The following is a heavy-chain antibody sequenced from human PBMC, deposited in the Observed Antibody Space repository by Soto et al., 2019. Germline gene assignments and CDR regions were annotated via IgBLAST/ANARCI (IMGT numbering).Heavy chain of an antibody. D-gene: IGHD5-12*01. J-gene: IGHJ4*02. Sequence: QVQLVESGGGVVQPGRSLRLSCAASGFTLSSYAMHWVRQAPGKGLEWVAVISYDGSNKYYADSVKGRFTISRDNSKNTLYLQINSLRAEDTAVYYCARDYGGLWDYWGQGTLFTVSS. CDR3: ARDYGGLWDY. V-gene: IGHV3-30-3*01. CDR2: ISYDGSNK. CDR1: GFTLSSYA.